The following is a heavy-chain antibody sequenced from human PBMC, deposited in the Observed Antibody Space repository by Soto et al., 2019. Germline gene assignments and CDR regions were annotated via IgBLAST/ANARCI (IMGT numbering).Heavy chain of an antibody. D-gene: IGHD4-17*01. CDR2: IYYSGST. CDR1: GGSISSGGYY. Sequence: QVQLQESGPGLVKPSQTLSLTCTISGGSISSGGYYWSWIRQHPGKGLEWIGYIYYSGSTYYNPSLKSRVTISVDTSKNQFSLKLSSVTAADTAVYYCARVADYSDRKGNHWYFDLWGRGTLVTVSS. V-gene: IGHV4-31*03. CDR3: ARVADYSDRKGNHWYFDL. J-gene: IGHJ2*01.